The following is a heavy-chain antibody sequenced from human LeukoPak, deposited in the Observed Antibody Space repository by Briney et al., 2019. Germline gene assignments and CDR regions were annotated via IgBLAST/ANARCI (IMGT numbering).Heavy chain of an antibody. Sequence: PSETLSLTCALYGGSFSGYYWSWIRQPPRRGLEWVGEINHIGSTNYNPSLKSRVPISVDTSKNQFSLKLSSVTAADTAVYYCARGTTYRYCSGGSCSDFDHWGQGTLVTVSS. CDR2: INHIGST. CDR1: GGSFSGYY. CDR3: ARGTTYRYCSGGSCSDFDH. J-gene: IGHJ4*02. V-gene: IGHV4-34*01. D-gene: IGHD2-15*01.